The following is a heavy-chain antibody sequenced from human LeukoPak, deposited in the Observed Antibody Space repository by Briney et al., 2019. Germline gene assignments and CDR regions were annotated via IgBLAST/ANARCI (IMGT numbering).Heavy chain of an antibody. CDR2: INPSGGST. D-gene: IGHD6-19*01. CDR1: GYTFTSYY. V-gene: IGHV1-46*01. Sequence: ASVKVSCKASGYTFTSYYMHWVRQAPGQGLEWMGIINPSGGSTSYAQKFQGRVTMTRDTSTSTVYMELSSLRSEDTAVYYWARVPEAGTFDYWGQGTLVTVSS. CDR3: ARVPEAGTFDY. J-gene: IGHJ4*02.